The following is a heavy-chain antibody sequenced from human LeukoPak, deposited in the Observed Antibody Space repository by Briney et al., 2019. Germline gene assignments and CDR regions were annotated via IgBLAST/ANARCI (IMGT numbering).Heavy chain of an antibody. V-gene: IGHV3-7*03. D-gene: IGHD2-8*01. CDR1: GFTFSSRDW. Sequence: GGSLRLSYVASGFTFSSRDWMTWVRQAPGKGLEWVANIKQDGSEKNYVDSVKGRFTISRDNAKNSVDLQMNSLRAEDTAVYYCAKSGGYCTHGVCSRGYYFDYWGQGTLVTVSS. J-gene: IGHJ4*02. CDR3: AKSGGYCTHGVCSRGYYFDY. CDR2: IKQDGSEK.